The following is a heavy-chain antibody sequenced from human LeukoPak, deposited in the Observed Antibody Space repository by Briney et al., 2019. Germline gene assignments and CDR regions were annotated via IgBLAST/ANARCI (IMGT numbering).Heavy chain of an antibody. D-gene: IGHD4-17*01. Sequence: SGGSLRLPCAASGFTFSNYALHWVRQAPGKGLEHVSAISQTGATTFYADSVKGRFTISRDNSRNTLSLQMGSLRADDMAVYYCARGLYGDPKGSDYWGQGTLVTVSS. CDR1: GFTFSNYA. CDR3: ARGLYGDPKGSDY. CDR2: ISQTGATT. J-gene: IGHJ4*02. V-gene: IGHV3-64*02.